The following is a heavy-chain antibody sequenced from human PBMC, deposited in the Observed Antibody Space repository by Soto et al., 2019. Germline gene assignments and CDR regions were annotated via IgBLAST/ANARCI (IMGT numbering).Heavy chain of an antibody. CDR1: GYTFTSYY. CDR2: IYPSVGRT. D-gene: IGHD3-10*01. CDR3: ARDLSTYYYGSGSYYPFDY. Sequence: ASVKVSCKASGYTFTSYYMHWVRQAPGQGLEWMGIIYPSVGRTTYAQKFQGRVTMTRDTSTSTVYMELSSLRSEDTAVYYCARDLSTYYYGSGSYYPFDYWGQGTLVTVSS. J-gene: IGHJ4*02. V-gene: IGHV1-46*03.